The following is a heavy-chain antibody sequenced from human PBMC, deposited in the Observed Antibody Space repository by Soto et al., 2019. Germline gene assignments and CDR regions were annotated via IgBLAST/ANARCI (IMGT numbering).Heavy chain of an antibody. V-gene: IGHV4-39*01. CDR2: IYYSGST. D-gene: IGHD3-3*01. CDR1: GGSISSRSYY. J-gene: IGHJ6*02. CDR3: ARSLRITIFGVVHGMDV. Sequence: PSETLSLTCTASGGSISSRSYYWGWIRQPPGKGLAWIGSIYYSGSTYYNPSLKSRVTISVDTSKNQFSLKLSSVTAADTAVYYCARSLRITIFGVVHGMDVWGQGTTVT.